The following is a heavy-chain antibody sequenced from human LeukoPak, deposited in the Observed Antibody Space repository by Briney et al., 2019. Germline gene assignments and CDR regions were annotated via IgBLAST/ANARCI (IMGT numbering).Heavy chain of an antibody. Sequence: SETLSLTCTVSGGSISSGDYYWSWIRQPPGKGLEWFGYIYYSGSTYYNPSLKSRVTISVDTSKNQFSLKLSSVTAADTAVYYCARVGRAYDILTGYYHNWFDPWGQGTLVTVSS. D-gene: IGHD3-9*01. J-gene: IGHJ5*02. V-gene: IGHV4-30-4*01. CDR2: IYYSGST. CDR3: ARVGRAYDILTGYYHNWFDP. CDR1: GGSISSGDYY.